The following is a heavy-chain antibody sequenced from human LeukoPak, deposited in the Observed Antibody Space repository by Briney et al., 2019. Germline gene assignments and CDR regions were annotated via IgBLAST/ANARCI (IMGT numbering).Heavy chain of an antibody. Sequence: HAGGSLRLSCAASGFTFSSYAMHWVRQAPGKGLEYVAAISSNGGSTYYANSVKDRFNISRDNSKTTVYLQMISLKPEDTAIYYCASGGLRVESHDAMDVWGQGTTVTVS. CDR3: ASGGLRVESHDAMDV. CDR1: GFTFSSYA. V-gene: IGHV3-64*01. D-gene: IGHD3/OR15-3a*01. J-gene: IGHJ6*02. CDR2: ISSNGGST.